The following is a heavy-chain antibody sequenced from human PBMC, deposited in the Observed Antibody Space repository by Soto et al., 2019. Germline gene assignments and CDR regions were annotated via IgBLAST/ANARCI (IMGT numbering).Heavy chain of an antibody. CDR3: AKGAGSYYYYYMDV. V-gene: IGHV3-23*01. J-gene: IGHJ6*03. D-gene: IGHD3-10*01. CDR1: GFTFSSYA. Sequence: GGSLRLSCAASGFTFSSYAMSWVRRAPGKGLEWVSAISGSGGSTYYADSVKGRFTISRDNSKNTLYLQMNSLRAEDTAVYYCAKGAGSYYYYYMDVWGKGTTVTVSS. CDR2: ISGSGGST.